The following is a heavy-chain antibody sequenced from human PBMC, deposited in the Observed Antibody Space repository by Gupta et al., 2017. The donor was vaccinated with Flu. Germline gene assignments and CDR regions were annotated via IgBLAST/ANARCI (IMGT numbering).Heavy chain of an antibody. D-gene: IGHD2/OR15-2a*01. CDR2: IKQDGSEK. Sequence: EVQLVETGGGLDAPGGSVRLSRADAGFTLSTYWMTWVRQAPGKGPEWVANIKQDGSEKYYMDSVKGRFTISRDNAKNSLYLQMSSLIAEDTAVYFCVRDFRFQDYCWGQGTLVTVSS. V-gene: IGHV3-7*01. J-gene: IGHJ4*02. CDR1: GFTLSTYW. CDR3: VRDFRFQDYC.